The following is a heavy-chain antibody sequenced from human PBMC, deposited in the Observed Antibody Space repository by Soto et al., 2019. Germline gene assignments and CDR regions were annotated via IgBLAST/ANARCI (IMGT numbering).Heavy chain of an antibody. V-gene: IGHV3-48*02. D-gene: IGHD5-18*01. CDR3: AGLLGGYSYGPRYCYYGMDV. CDR1: GFTFSSYS. J-gene: IGHJ6*02. Sequence: EVQLVESGGGLVPPGGSLRLSCAASGFTFSSYSMNWVRQAPGKGLEWVSYISSSSSTIYYADSVKGRFTISRDNAKNSLYLQMNSLRDEDTAVYYCAGLLGGYSYGPRYCYYGMDVWGQGTTVTVSS. CDR2: ISSSSSTI.